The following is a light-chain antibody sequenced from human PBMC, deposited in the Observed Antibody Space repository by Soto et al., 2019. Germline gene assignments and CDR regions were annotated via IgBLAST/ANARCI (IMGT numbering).Light chain of an antibody. CDR2: GAS. Sequence: EIVLTQSPGTLSLSPGERATLSCRASQSVSCMAWYQQKRGQAPRLLIYGASTRATDIPDRFSGSGSGTDFTLTITRLEPEDFSVYYCQQYGNSLITFGQGTRLEIK. V-gene: IGKV3-20*01. J-gene: IGKJ5*01. CDR3: QQYGNSLIT. CDR1: QSVSC.